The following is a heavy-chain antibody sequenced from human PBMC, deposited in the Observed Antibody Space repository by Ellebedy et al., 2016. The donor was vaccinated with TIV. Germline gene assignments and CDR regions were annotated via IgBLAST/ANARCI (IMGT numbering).Heavy chain of an antibody. V-gene: IGHV3-66*01. D-gene: IGHD5-18*01. CDR1: GFTFSSHW. CDR2: IYSGGAT. J-gene: IGHJ4*02. Sequence: GESLKTSCAAPGFTFSSHWMSWVRQAPGKGLEWVSVIYSGGATSYADSVKGRFTISRDNSKNTLYLQMNSLRVEDTAVYYCARKYIYGFDWGQGTLVTVSS. CDR3: ARKYIYGFD.